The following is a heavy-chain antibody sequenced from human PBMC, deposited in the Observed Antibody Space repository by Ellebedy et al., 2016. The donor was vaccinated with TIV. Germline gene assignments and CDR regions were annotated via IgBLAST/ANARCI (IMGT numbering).Heavy chain of an antibody. D-gene: IGHD2-15*01. V-gene: IGHV3-13*01. CDR3: AREYCSGGNWYGWNHCDY. Sequence: GGSLRLSXAASGFTFGSYDIHWVRQVPGKGLEWDSPLGVTGDTYYADSVKGRFTISRENAKNSLYLQMNSLTAGDTAIYYCAREYCSGGNWYGWNHCDYWGQGTLVTVSS. CDR1: GFTFGSYD. CDR2: LGVTGDT. J-gene: IGHJ4*02.